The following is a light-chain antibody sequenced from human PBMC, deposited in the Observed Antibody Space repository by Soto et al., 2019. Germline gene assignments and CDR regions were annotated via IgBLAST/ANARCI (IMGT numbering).Light chain of an antibody. Sequence: QSALTQPPSASGSPGQSVTISCTGTSSDVGGYDYVSWYQQHPGKAPKLMIYEVSKRPSGVPDRFSGSKSGNTASLTVSGRQAEDEADYYCYSYAGSNNIEVFGRGTQLTVL. CDR1: SSDVGGYDY. CDR3: YSYAGSNNIEV. V-gene: IGLV2-8*01. J-gene: IGLJ2*01. CDR2: EVS.